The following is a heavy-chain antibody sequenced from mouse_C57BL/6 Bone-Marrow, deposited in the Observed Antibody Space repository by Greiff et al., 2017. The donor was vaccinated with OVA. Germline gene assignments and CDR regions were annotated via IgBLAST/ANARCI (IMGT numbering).Heavy chain of an antibody. D-gene: IGHD2-1*01. J-gene: IGHJ3*01. CDR2: ISDGGSYT. CDR3: ARDKIYYGNYPFAY. V-gene: IGHV5-4*01. Sequence: EVNLVESGGGLVKPGGSLKLSCAASGFTFSSYAMSWVRQTPEKRLEWVATISDGGSYTYYPDNVKGRFTISRDNAKNNLYLQMSHLKSEDTAMYYCARDKIYYGNYPFAYWGQGTLVTVSA. CDR1: GFTFSSYA.